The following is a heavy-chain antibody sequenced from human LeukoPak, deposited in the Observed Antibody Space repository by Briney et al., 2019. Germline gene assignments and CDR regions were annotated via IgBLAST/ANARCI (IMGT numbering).Heavy chain of an antibody. D-gene: IGHD1-1*01. Sequence: GGSLRLSCAASGFTFSSYEMNWVRQAPGKGLEWVSYISSSGSTIYYADSVKGRFTTSRDNAKNSLYLQMNSLRAEDTAVYYCARDSNLERGKTYYYYYMDVWGKGTTVTVSS. CDR1: GFTFSSYE. CDR2: ISSSGSTI. V-gene: IGHV3-48*03. CDR3: ARDSNLERGKTYYYYYMDV. J-gene: IGHJ6*03.